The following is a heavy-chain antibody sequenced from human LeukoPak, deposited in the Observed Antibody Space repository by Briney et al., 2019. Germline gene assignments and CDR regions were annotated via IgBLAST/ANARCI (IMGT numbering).Heavy chain of an antibody. J-gene: IGHJ4*02. Sequence: GGSLRLSCAPSGFIFSNYWMSWVRQVPGKALEWVGNIKKDGSETYYVDSVKGRFIISRDNAKNSLFLQMNSLRAEDTAVYYCARDRGLGSNAWYFPLDFWGQGTLVTVSS. D-gene: IGHD6-13*01. CDR1: GFIFSNYW. V-gene: IGHV3-7*01. CDR2: IKKDGSET. CDR3: ARDRGLGSNAWYFPLDF.